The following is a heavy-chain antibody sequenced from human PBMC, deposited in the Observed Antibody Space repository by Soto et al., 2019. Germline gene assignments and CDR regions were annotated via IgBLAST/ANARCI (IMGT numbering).Heavy chain of an antibody. CDR3: ARVSEMDHYFDY. Sequence: GGSLRLSCAASGSTFSSYAMHWVRQAPGKGLEWVAVISYDGSNKYYADSVKGRFTISRDNSKNTLYLQMNSLRAEDTAVYYCARVSEMDHYFDYWGQGTLVTVSS. CDR2: ISYDGSNK. D-gene: IGHD2-8*01. J-gene: IGHJ4*02. V-gene: IGHV3-30-3*01. CDR1: GSTFSSYA.